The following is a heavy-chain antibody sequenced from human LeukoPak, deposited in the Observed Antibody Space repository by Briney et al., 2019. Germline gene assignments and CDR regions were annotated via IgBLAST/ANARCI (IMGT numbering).Heavy chain of an antibody. CDR3: ARSFLGDWYFDL. Sequence: SETLSLTCAVSGGPINRYYWRWIRQPPGVGLEWIGYIYYSGSTNYNPSLKNRVTISVDTSKDQFSLRLTSVTAADTAMYYCARSFLGDWYFDLWGRGTLVTVSS. V-gene: IGHV4-59*01. J-gene: IGHJ2*01. CDR2: IYYSGST. CDR1: GGPINRYY. D-gene: IGHD1-26*01.